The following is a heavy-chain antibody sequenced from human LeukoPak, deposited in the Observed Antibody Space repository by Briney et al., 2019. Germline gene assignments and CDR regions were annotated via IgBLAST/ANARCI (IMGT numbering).Heavy chain of an antibody. CDR1: GDSISSTSYY. CDR2: IFSGSA. Sequence: SETLSLTCIVSGDSISSTSYYWAWLRQPPGTGLEWIGIIFSGSAYYTPFLRGRVALSADTSRNQFSLNLISVTAADTGVYFCARQQSDTSLFDPWGQGTLVTGSS. V-gene: IGHV4-39*01. D-gene: IGHD2-21*02. CDR3: ARQQSDTSLFDP. J-gene: IGHJ5*02.